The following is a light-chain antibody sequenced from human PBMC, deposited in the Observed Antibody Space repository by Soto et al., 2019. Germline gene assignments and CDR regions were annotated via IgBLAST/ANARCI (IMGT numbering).Light chain of an antibody. V-gene: IGKV4-1*01. CDR1: PSVLYSSNNKHY. CDR3: QQYYSPPHT. J-gene: IGKJ2*01. Sequence: DIVMTQSPDSLAVSLGERATINCKSSPSVLYSSNNKHYLAWYKQKPGQPPKLLIYWASTRESGVPDRFSGSGAGTDFPLNISSLQAEDVAVYYCQQYYSPPHTFGQGTKLEIK. CDR2: WAS.